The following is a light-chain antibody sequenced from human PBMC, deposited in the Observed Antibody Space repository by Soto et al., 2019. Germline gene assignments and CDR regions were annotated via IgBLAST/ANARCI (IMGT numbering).Light chain of an antibody. CDR2: GAS. CDR1: QSVSSSY. V-gene: IGKV3-20*01. CDR3: QQYGASPRT. J-gene: IGKJ1*01. Sequence: IVFTQSPGTPSLYPGERATLSCRASQSVSSSYLAWYQQKPGQAPRLLIYGASSRATGIPDRFSGSGSGTDFTLTINRLDPEDFAVYYCQQYGASPRTCGQGTRWIS.